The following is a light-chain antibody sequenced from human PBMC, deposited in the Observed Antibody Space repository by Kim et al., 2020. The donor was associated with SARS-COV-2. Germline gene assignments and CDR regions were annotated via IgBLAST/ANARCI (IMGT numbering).Light chain of an antibody. CDR1: KSDSSSY. V-gene: IGKV3-20*01. CDR3: QQDSSSPWT. CDR2: GAS. J-gene: IGKJ1*01. Sequence: SAEESATLCSGTSKSDSSSYLAWYQQKPGQAPRLIIDGASSSATGIQDRCSGSGAGTDFTLTSSREEPEDLAEYYCQQDSSSPWTFGQGTKVEIK.